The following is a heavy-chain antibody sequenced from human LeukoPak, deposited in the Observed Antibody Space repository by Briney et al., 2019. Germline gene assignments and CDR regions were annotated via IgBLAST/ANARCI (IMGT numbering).Heavy chain of an antibody. CDR1: GFTFSSYG. V-gene: IGHV3-33*01. Sequence: GGSLTLSCAASGFTFSSYGMHWLRQAPGKVLEWVAVIWYDGSNKYYADSVNVRFTISRDNSKNTLYLQMNSLRAEDTAVYYCARDLASRGKYYDFWSGYPHYYDYGMDVWGQGPTGTVSS. D-gene: IGHD3-3*01. CDR3: ARDLASRGKYYDFWSGYPHYYDYGMDV. J-gene: IGHJ6*02. CDR2: IWYDGSNK.